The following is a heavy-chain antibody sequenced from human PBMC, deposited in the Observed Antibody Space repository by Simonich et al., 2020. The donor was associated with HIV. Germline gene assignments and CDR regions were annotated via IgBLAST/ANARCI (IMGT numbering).Heavy chain of an antibody. CDR3: ARLEYTDYADWYFHY. D-gene: IGHD4-17*01. V-gene: IGHV1-2*02. Sequence: QVQLVQSGAEVKKPGSSVKVSCKASGGTFSSYAISWVRQAPGQGLEWMGWINPNSGGTNYAQKFQGRVNMTRDTSISTAYMEVNSLRSDDTAVYYCARLEYTDYADWYFHYWGQGTLVSVSS. J-gene: IGHJ1*01. CDR1: GGTFSSYA. CDR2: INPNSGGT.